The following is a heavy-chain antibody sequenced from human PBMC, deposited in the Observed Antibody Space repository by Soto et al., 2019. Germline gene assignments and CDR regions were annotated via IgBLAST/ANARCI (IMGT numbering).Heavy chain of an antibody. J-gene: IGHJ6*02. V-gene: IGHV3-30-3*02. D-gene: IGHD3-10*01. Sequence: PGGSLRLSCAASRFSFNAYAMHWVRQAPGKGLEWVAVISYDGNVKYYADSVKGRFTISRDNSKGTLFLQMNSLRGDDTAVYYCAKTSGGSNYCYYGMDVWGQGTTVTVSS. CDR2: ISYDGNVK. CDR3: AKTSGGSNYCYYGMDV. CDR1: RFSFNAYA.